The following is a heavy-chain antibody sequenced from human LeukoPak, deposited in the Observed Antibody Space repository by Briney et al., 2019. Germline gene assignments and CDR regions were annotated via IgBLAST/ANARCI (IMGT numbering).Heavy chain of an antibody. V-gene: IGHV1-2*02. CDR3: ARKLGTMIVVSHPEYYYGMDV. CDR1: GYTFTGYY. D-gene: IGHD3-22*01. CDR2: INPNSGGT. J-gene: IGHJ6*02. Sequence: ASVKVSCKASGYTFTGYYIHWVRQAPGQGLEWMGWINPNSGGTNYAQKFQGRVTMTRDTSISTAYMELSRLRSDDTAVYYCARKLGTMIVVSHPEYYYGMDVWGQGTTVTVPS.